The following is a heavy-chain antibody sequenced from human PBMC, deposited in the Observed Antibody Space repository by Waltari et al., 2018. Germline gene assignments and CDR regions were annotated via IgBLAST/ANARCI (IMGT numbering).Heavy chain of an antibody. D-gene: IGHD3-22*01. V-gene: IGHV4-34*01. CDR1: GGSSSDAS. J-gene: IGHJ4*02. Sequence: QVLPPQWGAGLLKPSETLSLTCVVYGGSSSDASWNWIRQPPGKGLEWIGEIQPGGGTDYNPSLRSRVTISVETPKNQFSLRLTSVTAADTAVYYCVRGPDRAKQGYWGQGTLVSVSS. CDR2: IQPGGGT. CDR3: VRGPDRAKQGY.